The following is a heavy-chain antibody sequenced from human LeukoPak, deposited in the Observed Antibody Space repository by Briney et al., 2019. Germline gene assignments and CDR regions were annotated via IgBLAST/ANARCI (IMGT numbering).Heavy chain of an antibody. CDR1: GGSISSSSYY. Sequence: PSETLSLTCTVSGGSISSSSYYWGWIRQPPGKGLEWIGEINHSGSTNYNPSLKSRVTISVDTSKNQFSLKLSSVTAADTAVYYCARHGEYYDYVWGSYRTLGAFDIWGQGTMVTVSS. CDR2: INHSGST. J-gene: IGHJ3*02. CDR3: ARHGEYYDYVWGSYRTLGAFDI. D-gene: IGHD3-16*02. V-gene: IGHV4-39*01.